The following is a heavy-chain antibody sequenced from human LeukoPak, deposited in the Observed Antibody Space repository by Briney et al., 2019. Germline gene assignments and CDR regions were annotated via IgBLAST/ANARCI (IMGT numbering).Heavy chain of an antibody. Sequence: KPSETLSLTCPVSAGSISSNYWNWTRQPPGKGLEWIAYIYYSGSTNHNPSLKSRATISVDTSKNQFSLKLSSVTAADTAVYYCARDLSSSSSMDVWGKGTTVTVSS. CDR3: ARDLSSSSSMDV. CDR1: AGSISSNY. J-gene: IGHJ6*04. V-gene: IGHV4-59*01. CDR2: IYYSGST. D-gene: IGHD6-6*01.